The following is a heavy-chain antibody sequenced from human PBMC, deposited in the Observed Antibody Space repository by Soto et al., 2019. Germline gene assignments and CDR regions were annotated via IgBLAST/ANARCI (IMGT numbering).Heavy chain of an antibody. CDR2: IIPMIGAT. J-gene: IGHJ3*02. CDR3: ARYLSAGTLYGAFDI. D-gene: IGHD1-1*01. Sequence: QVQLVQSGSEVKKPGSSVKVSCKASGGTFSDFTLSWLRQAPGRGLEWMGGIIPMIGATNNAQKLKGRLTISADKSTGTVYMELNSLRYDDTAVYYCARYLSAGTLYGAFDIWGQGTEVTVSP. CDR1: GGTFSDFT. V-gene: IGHV1-69*06.